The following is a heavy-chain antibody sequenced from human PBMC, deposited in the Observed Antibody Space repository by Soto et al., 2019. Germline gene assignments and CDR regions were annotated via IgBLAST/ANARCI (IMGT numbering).Heavy chain of an antibody. CDR2: ISSHSSTL. CDR3: VRDGSVNLYLNWFDR. J-gene: IGHJ5*02. V-gene: IGHV3-48*02. Sequence: EVQLVESGGGLVQPGGSLRLSCTASGFTFSSYSLNWVRQAPGKGLEWISYISSHSSTLPYPDSVMGRFTISRVNAGNSLYLQMNSLREEDTGVYYCVRDGSVNLYLNWFDRWGQGTLVTVSS. D-gene: IGHD6-19*01. CDR1: GFTFSSYS.